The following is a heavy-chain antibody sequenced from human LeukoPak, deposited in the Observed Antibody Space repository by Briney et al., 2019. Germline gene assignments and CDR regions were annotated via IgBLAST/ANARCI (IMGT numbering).Heavy chain of an antibody. Sequence: GGSLRLSCVASGFTFSSYGMHWVRQAPGRGLEWVAVISYDGSNKFYVDSVKGRFTISRDNSKNTLYLQMNSLRAEDTAVYYRAKSLDWYWYFDYWGQGTLVTVSS. CDR3: AKSLDWYWYFDY. D-gene: IGHD2-8*02. CDR2: ISYDGSNK. J-gene: IGHJ4*02. V-gene: IGHV3-30*18. CDR1: GFTFSSYG.